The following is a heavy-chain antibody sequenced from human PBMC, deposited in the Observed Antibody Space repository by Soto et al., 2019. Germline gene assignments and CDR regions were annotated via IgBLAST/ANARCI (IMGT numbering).Heavy chain of an antibody. Sequence: QVQLVQSGAEVKKSGASVKVSCKPSGYSFSDYFIQWVRQAPGQGLEWVAWINPKTAATNYAKKFQGRVSLTCDTSSSTAYMELNRLRPDDTAVYYCARIKWGLNYYDGMDVWGQGTTVIVSS. CDR3: ARIKWGLNYYDGMDV. J-gene: IGHJ6*02. CDR2: INPKTAAT. CDR1: GYSFSDYF. V-gene: IGHV1-2*02. D-gene: IGHD1-26*01.